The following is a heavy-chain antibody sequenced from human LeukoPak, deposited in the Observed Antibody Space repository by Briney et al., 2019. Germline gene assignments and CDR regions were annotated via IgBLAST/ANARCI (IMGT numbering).Heavy chain of an antibody. D-gene: IGHD6-19*01. CDR3: AKGTSSLNYDAFDI. CDR2: ISFIIST. Sequence: GGSLGLSCAASGFNFSSFGVNWVRQGPGKGLEWVSGISFIISTWSADSVKGRFTISRDNSKNTVYLQMNSLRDDDTAVYYCAKGTSSLNYDAFDIWGQGTLVTVSS. CDR1: GFNFSSFG. V-gene: IGHV3-23*01. J-gene: IGHJ3*02.